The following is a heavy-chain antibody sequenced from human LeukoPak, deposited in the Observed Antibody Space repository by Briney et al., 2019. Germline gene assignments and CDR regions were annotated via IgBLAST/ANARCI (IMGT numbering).Heavy chain of an antibody. CDR3: ARGAVRGGTNFDY. J-gene: IGHJ4*02. CDR2: AYYRSKWYI. Sequence: SQTLSLTCAISGDSVSGSPAVWNWIRQSPSRGLEWLGRAYYRSKWYIDYAVSVKGRKTITPDTSKNQFSLQLNSVTPEDTAVYYCARGAVRGGTNFDYWGQGTLVTVSS. D-gene: IGHD3-10*01. CDR1: GDSVSGSPAV. V-gene: IGHV6-1*01.